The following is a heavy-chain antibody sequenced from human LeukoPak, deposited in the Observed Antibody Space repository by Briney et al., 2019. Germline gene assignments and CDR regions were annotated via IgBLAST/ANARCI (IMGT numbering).Heavy chain of an antibody. CDR1: GGSNSSSSYH. Sequence: SETLSLTCTVSGGSNSSSSYHWGWIRQPPGKGLEWIGSIYYSGSTYYNPSLKSRVTISVDTSKNQFSLKLSSVTAADTAAYYCARHVPLIVVVVAATPDWFDPWGQGTLVTVSS. V-gene: IGHV4-39*01. J-gene: IGHJ5*02. D-gene: IGHD2-15*01. CDR3: ARHVPLIVVVVAATPDWFDP. CDR2: IYYSGST.